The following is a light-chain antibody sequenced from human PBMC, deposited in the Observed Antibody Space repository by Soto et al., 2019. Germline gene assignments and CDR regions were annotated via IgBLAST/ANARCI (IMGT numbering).Light chain of an antibody. J-gene: IGKJ3*01. Sequence: AIRMTQSPSSFSASTGDRVTITCRASQGISSYLAWYQQKPGKAPKLLIYAASTLQSGVPSRFSGSGSGTDFTLTISCLQSEDFATYYCQQGNSFLLTFGPGTKVDIK. V-gene: IGKV1-8*01. CDR3: QQGNSFLLT. CDR1: QGISSY. CDR2: AAS.